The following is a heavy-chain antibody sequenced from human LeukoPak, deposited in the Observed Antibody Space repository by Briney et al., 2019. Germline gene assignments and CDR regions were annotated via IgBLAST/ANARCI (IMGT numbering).Heavy chain of an antibody. CDR3: ATSYDMGWLIGY. J-gene: IGHJ4*02. CDR1: GLTFGDTW. D-gene: IGHD3/OR15-3a*01. Sequence: GGSLRLSCAASGLTFGDTWMNWVRQVPGQGLEWVANIKQDGSEKFYVASVKGRFTISRDNGKSSLYLQMNSLRAEDTALYHCATSYDMGWLIGYWGQGTLVTVSS. V-gene: IGHV3-7*03. CDR2: IKQDGSEK.